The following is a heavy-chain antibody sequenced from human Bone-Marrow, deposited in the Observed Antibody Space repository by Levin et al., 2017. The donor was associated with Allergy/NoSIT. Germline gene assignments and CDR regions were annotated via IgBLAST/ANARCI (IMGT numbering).Heavy chain of an antibody. CDR1: GVTVSRYA. CDR2: ISGTGTTT. CDR3: AKGLSMRYYFDL. V-gene: IGHV3-23*01. D-gene: IGHD2-2*01. J-gene: IGHJ2*01. Sequence: PGESLKIACAASGVTVSRYAMSWVRQSPGKGLEWVSTISGTGTTTYYADSVKGRFTVSRDNSRNTLYLQLNGLTVEDTAVYYCAKGLSMRYYFDLWGRGTLVAVSS.